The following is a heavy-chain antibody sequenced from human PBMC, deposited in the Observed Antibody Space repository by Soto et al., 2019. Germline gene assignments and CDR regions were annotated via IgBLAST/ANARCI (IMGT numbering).Heavy chain of an antibody. D-gene: IGHD5-18*01. Sequence: ASVKVSCKASGYTFTGYYMHWVRQAPGQGLEWMGWINPSSGGTNYAQKFQGWVTMTRDTSISTAYMELSRLRSDDTAVYYCARGGGYSYGYSYYYGMDVWGQGTTVTVSS. CDR3: ARGGGYSYGYSYYYGMDV. CDR2: INPSSGGT. J-gene: IGHJ6*02. V-gene: IGHV1-2*04. CDR1: GYTFTGYY.